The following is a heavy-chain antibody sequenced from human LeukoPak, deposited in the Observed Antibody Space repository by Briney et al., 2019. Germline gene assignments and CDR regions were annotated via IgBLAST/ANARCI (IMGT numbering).Heavy chain of an antibody. J-gene: IGHJ4*02. CDR2: INPNDGGT. V-gene: IGHV1-2*02. D-gene: IGHD2-15*01. CDR1: GYSFTGYY. CDR3: ARAVLIVGATQEGY. Sequence: ASVTVSCKASGYSFTGYYIHWVRQAPGQGLEWMGWINPNDGGTNYAQKFQGRVTMTRDTSISTAYMEVSRLRSDDTAVYYCARAVLIVGATQEGYWGQGTLVTVSS.